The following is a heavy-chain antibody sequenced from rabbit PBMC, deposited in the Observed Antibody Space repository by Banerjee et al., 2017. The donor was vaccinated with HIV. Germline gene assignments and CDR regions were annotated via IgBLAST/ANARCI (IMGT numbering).Heavy chain of an antibody. V-gene: IGHV1S45*01. CDR2: INTSSGNT. J-gene: IGHJ4*01. D-gene: IGHD6-1*01. CDR3: ARPGYDGYGGGFKL. CDR1: GFSFSNKYV. Sequence: QEQLEESGGGLVQPEGSLTLTCTASGFSFSNKYVMCWVRQAPGKGLEWIACINTSSGNTVYATWAKGRFTISKTSWTTVTLQMTSLTAADTATYFCARPGYDGYGGGFKLWGPGTLVTVS.